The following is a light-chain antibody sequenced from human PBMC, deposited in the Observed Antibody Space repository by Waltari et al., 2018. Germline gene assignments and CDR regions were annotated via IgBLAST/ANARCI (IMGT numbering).Light chain of an antibody. J-gene: IGLJ3*02. CDR1: AQYE. V-gene: IGLV1-40*01. CDR3: QSYDKSLSGWV. Sequence: AQYEIHWYQCLPETATRLLIYYTNKRPSGVPDRLSDSKSATSASLAITGLQPEDEAHYYCQSYDKSLSGWVFGGGTKLTVL. CDR2: YTN.